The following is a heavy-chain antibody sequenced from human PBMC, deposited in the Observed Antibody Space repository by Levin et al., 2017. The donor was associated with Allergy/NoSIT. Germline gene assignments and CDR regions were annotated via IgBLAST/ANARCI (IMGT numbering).Heavy chain of an antibody. D-gene: IGHD3-22*01. CDR2: IDWDDDK. CDR1: GFSLSTRGTC. CDR3: ARMSYYDSSGYYIGRGWFDP. V-gene: IGHV2-70*13. Sequence: GSGPTLVKPTQTLTLTCTFSGFSLSTRGTCVSWIRQPPGKALEWLALIDWDDDKYYSTSLKTRLTISRDTSKNQVVLTMTNMDPVDTATYYCARMSYYDSSGYYIGRGWFDPWGQGTLVTVSS. J-gene: IGHJ5*02.